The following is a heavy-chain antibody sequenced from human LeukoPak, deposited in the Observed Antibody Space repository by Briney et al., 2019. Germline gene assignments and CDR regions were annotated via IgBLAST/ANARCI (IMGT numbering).Heavy chain of an antibody. J-gene: IGHJ4*02. D-gene: IGHD5-24*01. CDR2: INPSGGST. CDR1: GYTFTSYY. Sequence: ASVKVSCKASGYTFTSYYMHWVRQATGQGHEWMGIINPSGGSTSSAQKFQGRVTMTRDMSTSTVYMELSSLRSEDTAVYYCARDLSPEVAANRYDYWGQGTLVTVSS. V-gene: IGHV1-46*01. CDR3: ARDLSPEVAANRYDY.